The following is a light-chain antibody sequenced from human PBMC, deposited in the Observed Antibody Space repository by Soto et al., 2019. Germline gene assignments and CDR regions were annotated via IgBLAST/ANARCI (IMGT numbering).Light chain of an antibody. CDR3: QKYNSAPWT. J-gene: IGKJ1*01. V-gene: IGKV1-27*01. Sequence: DIQMTHSPSSLSASVGDRVTITFRASQGISNYLAWYQQKPGKVPKLLIYAASTLQSGVPSRFSGSGSGTDFTLTISSLQPEDVATYYCQKYNSAPWTFGQGTKVDIK. CDR2: AAS. CDR1: QGISNY.